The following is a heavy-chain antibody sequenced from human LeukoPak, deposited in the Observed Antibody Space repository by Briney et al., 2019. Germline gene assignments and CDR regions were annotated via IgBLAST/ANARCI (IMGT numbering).Heavy chain of an antibody. CDR2: IYYSGST. CDR3: ARDLRGYSSYDY. Sequence: SETLSLTCTVSGASLNSYYWSWIRQPPGKGLEWIGNIYYSGSTNYNPSLRRRVTISVDTSKNQLSPKLSSVNAADTAVYYCARDLRGYSSYDYWGQGTLVTVSS. V-gene: IGHV4-59*01. CDR1: GASLNSYY. D-gene: IGHD6-13*01. J-gene: IGHJ4*02.